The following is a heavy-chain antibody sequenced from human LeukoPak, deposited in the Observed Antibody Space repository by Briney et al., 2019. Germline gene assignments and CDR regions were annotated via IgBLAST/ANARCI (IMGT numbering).Heavy chain of an antibody. V-gene: IGHV4-39*01. D-gene: IGHD1-26*01. Sequence: PSETLSLTCSVSGGSISSSSYYWGWVRQPPGKGLEWIATIYHTGSSYFNPSLKSRVTISVDTSRNQFSLKLTSLTAADTAVYYCARHHSGSSFDYWGQGTLVSVSS. CDR2: IYHTGSS. J-gene: IGHJ4*02. CDR3: ARHHSGSSFDY. CDR1: GGSISSSSYY.